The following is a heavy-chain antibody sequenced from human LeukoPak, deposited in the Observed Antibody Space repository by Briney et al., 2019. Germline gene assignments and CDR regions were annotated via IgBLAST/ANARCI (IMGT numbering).Heavy chain of an antibody. V-gene: IGHV4-34*01. D-gene: IGHD3-3*01. CDR3: ARGLYYDFWSGHRNWFDP. Sequence: SETLSLTCAVYGGSFSGYYWSWIRQPPGKGLEWIGEINHSGSTNYNPSLKSRVTISVDTSKNQFSLKLSSVTAADTAVYYCARGLYYDFWSGHRNWFDPWGQGTLVTVSS. CDR2: INHSGST. CDR1: GGSFSGYY. J-gene: IGHJ5*02.